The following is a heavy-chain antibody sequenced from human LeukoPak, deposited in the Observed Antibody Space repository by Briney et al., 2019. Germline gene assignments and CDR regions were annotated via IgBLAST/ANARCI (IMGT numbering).Heavy chain of an antibody. D-gene: IGHD6-13*01. CDR3: ARLGGPRYSSSWLPDY. V-gene: IGHV5-51*01. CDR2: IYPGDSDT. Sequence: GESLKISCKGSGYSFTSYWIGWVRQMPGKGLEWMGIIYPGDSDTRYSPSFQGQVTISADKSISTAYLQWSSLKASDTAMYYCARLGGPRYSSSWLPDYWGQEPWSPSPQ. J-gene: IGHJ4*01. CDR1: GYSFTSYW.